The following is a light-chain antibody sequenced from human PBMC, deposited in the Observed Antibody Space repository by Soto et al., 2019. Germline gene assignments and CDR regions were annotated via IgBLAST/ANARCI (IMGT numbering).Light chain of an antibody. CDR2: AAS. J-gene: IGKJ1*01. CDR1: QSVSSN. V-gene: IGKV3-15*01. CDR3: QQYNNWPPT. Sequence: EIVMTQSPAIVSVSPGGRATLSCRASQSVSSNLAWYQQKPGQAPRLLIYAASTRATGIPARFSGSGSGTEFTLTISSLQSEDFAVYCCQQYNNWPPTFGQGTKVEIK.